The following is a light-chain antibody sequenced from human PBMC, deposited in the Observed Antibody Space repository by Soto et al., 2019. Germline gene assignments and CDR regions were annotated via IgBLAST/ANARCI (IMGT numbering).Light chain of an antibody. J-gene: IGKJ2*01. CDR1: QSVGSN. CDR2: GAS. V-gene: IGKV3-15*01. CDR3: QQYTTGPYI. Sequence: EIVMTQSPATLSVSPGERASLSCRASQSVGSNLAWYQQTAGQAPRLLIYGASTRATGIPARFSGSGSGTEFTLPTSTLRFKFFAVFPCQQYTTGPYIFGQGTKREIK.